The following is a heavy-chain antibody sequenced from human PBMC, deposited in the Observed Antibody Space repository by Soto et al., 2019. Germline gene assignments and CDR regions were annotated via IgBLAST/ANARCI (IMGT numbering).Heavy chain of an antibody. J-gene: IGHJ4*02. Sequence: EEQLVESGGDLVQPVGSLRLSCAASGFTVSNNYMSWVRQAPGKGLEWVSLIYSGGSTYYADSVKGSFTISRDSSKNTLYLQMNSLRAEDTAMYYCAAYSHKGYWGQGTLVTVSS. D-gene: IGHD3-16*01. V-gene: IGHV3-66*01. CDR2: IYSGGST. CDR3: AAYSHKGY. CDR1: GFTVSNNY.